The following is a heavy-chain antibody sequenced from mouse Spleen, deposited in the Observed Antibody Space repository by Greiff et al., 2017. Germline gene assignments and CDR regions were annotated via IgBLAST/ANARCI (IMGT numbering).Heavy chain of an antibody. CDR1: GYTFTSYW. CDR2: IDPSDSYT. CDR3: ARSLYYYGSSYWYFDV. V-gene: IGHV1-50*01. D-gene: IGHD1-1*01. J-gene: IGHJ1*01. Sequence: QVQLQQPGAELVKPGASVKLSCKASGYTFTSYWMQWVKQRPGQGLEWIGEIDPSDSYTNYNQKFKGKATLTVDTSSSTAYMQLSSLTSEDSAVYYCARSLYYYGSSYWYFDVWGAGTTVTVSS.